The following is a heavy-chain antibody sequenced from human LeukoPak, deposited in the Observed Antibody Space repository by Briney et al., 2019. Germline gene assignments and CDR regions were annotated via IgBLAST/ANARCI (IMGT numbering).Heavy chain of an antibody. V-gene: IGHV1-3*03. CDR2: INAGNGNT. CDR1: GYTFTSYA. CDR3: ARAGLAAAGTEFRFDY. D-gene: IGHD6-13*01. J-gene: IGHJ4*02. Sequence: ASVTVSCKASGYTFTSYAMHWVRQAPGQRLEWMGWINAGNGNTKYSQEFQGRVTITRDTSTSTVYMELSSLRSEDTAVYYCARAGLAAAGTEFRFDYWGQGTLVTVSS.